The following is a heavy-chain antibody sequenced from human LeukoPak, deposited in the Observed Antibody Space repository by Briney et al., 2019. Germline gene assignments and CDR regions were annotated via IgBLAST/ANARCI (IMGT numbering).Heavy chain of an antibody. D-gene: IGHD5-12*01. CDR2: ISYDGSNK. CDR3: AKDEGRGYSGYDRDY. V-gene: IGHV3-30-3*01. J-gene: IGHJ4*02. CDR1: GFTFSSYA. Sequence: GGSLRLSCAASGFTFSSYAMHWVRQAPGKGLEWVAVISYDGSNKYYADSVKGRFTISRDNSKNTLYLQMNSLRAEDTAVYYCAKDEGRGYSGYDRDYWGQGTLVTVSS.